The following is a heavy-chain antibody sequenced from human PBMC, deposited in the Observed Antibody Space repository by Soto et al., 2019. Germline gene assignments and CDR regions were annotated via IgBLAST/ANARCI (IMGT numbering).Heavy chain of an antibody. CDR1: GYTFTSYD. CDR3: ARRDYGYYYYYMDV. Sequence: QVQLVQSGAEVKKPGASVKVSCKASGYTFTSYDINWVRQATGQGLEWMGWMNPNSGNTGYAQKFQGRVTMTRNTSTSTAYMELSSLRSEDTAVYYCARRDYGYYYYYMDVWGKGTTVTVSS. J-gene: IGHJ6*03. V-gene: IGHV1-8*01. D-gene: IGHD3-16*01. CDR2: MNPNSGNT.